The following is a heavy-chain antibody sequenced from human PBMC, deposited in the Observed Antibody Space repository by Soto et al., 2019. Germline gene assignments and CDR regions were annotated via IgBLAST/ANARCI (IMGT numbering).Heavy chain of an antibody. CDR3: ARVRREYDNSGPVDY. Sequence: QLQLQESGSGLVKPSQTLSLTCAVSGGSISSGDFSWNWIRQPPGKGLEYIGYIYYGGSTYYNPSLQGRVTMSVDRSRNQFSLKLNSVTAADTAVYYCARVRREYDNSGPVDYWGQGTLVTVSS. V-gene: IGHV4-30-2*01. J-gene: IGHJ4*02. D-gene: IGHD3-22*01. CDR1: GGSISSGDFS. CDR2: IYYGGST.